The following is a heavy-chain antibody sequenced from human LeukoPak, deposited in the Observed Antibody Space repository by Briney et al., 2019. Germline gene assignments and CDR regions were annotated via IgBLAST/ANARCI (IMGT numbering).Heavy chain of an antibody. CDR2: ISYDGSNK. D-gene: IGHD3-22*01. CDR3: AKRDYYDSSGYYYDY. J-gene: IGHJ4*02. Sequence: GRSLRLSCAASGFTFSSYGMHWVRQAPGKGLEWVAVISYDGSNKYYADSVKGRFTISRDNSKNTLYLQMNSLRAEDTAVYYCAKRDYYDSSGYYYDYWGQGTLVTVSS. CDR1: GFTFSSYG. V-gene: IGHV3-30*18.